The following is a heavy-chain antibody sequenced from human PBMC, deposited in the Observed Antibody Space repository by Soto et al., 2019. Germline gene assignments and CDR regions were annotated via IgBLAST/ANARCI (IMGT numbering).Heavy chain of an antibody. CDR1: GASISSGGYY. D-gene: IGHD2-21*01. CDR3: AASCVGCGGFNYYGMDV. CDR2: IYYSGTT. J-gene: IGHJ6*02. Sequence: PSETLSLTCSVSGASISSGGYYWNWIRQHPGKGLEWIGNIYYSGTTYYNPSPKSRVTISVDTSKNQFSLKLSSVTAADTAVYYCAASCVGCGGFNYYGMDVGGQGTTVTVSS. V-gene: IGHV4-31*03.